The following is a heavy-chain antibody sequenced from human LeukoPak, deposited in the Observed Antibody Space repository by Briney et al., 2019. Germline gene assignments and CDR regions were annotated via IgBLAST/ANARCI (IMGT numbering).Heavy chain of an antibody. D-gene: IGHD4-11*01. CDR1: GYIFTDYY. CDR3: ARVAYGNNATPFDH. V-gene: IGHV1-2*06. Sequence: GASVKVSCKASGYIFTDYYIHWVRQAPGQGPEWMGRINPNSGDTDSAQKFQGGVTMTRVTSITTVYMEMRRLTSDDTAMYYCARVAYGNNATPFDHWGQGTLVIVSS. J-gene: IGHJ4*02. CDR2: INPNSGDT.